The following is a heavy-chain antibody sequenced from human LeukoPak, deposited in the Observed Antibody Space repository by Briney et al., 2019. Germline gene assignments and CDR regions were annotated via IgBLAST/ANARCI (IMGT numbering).Heavy chain of an antibody. V-gene: IGHV1-8*01. D-gene: IGHD3-10*01. Sequence: ASVKVSCKASGYTFTSYDINWVRRATGQGLEWMGWMNPNSGNTGYAQKFQGRVTMTRNTSISTAYMELSSLRSEDTAVYYCARGFSRMVRGVIGYWGQGTLVTVSS. J-gene: IGHJ4*02. CDR1: GYTFTSYD. CDR2: MNPNSGNT. CDR3: ARGFSRMVRGVIGY.